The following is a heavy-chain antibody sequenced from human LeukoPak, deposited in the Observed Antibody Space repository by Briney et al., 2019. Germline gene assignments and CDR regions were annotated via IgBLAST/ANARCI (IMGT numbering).Heavy chain of an antibody. V-gene: IGHV4-31*03. Sequence: SETLSLTCTVSGGSISSGGYYWSWFRQHPGKGLEWIGYIYYSGSTYYNPSLKSRVTISVDTSKNQFSLKLSSVTAADTAVYYCARDINYYDSSGYSLGYWGQGTLVTVSS. D-gene: IGHD3-22*01. CDR2: IYYSGST. J-gene: IGHJ4*02. CDR1: GGSISSGGYY. CDR3: ARDINYYDSSGYSLGY.